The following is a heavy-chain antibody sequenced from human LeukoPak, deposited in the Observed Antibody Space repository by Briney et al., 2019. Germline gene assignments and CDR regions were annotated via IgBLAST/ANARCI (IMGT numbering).Heavy chain of an antibody. D-gene: IGHD6-19*01. V-gene: IGHV4-34*01. J-gene: IGHJ4*02. CDR1: GGSFSGYY. Sequence: SETLSLTCAVYGGSFSGYYWSWIRQPPGKGLEWIGEINHSGSTNYNPSLKSRVTISVDTSKNQFSLKLSSVTAADTAVYYCARRGAVPGTGDYWGQGTLVTVSS. CDR3: ARRGAVPGTGDY. CDR2: INHSGST.